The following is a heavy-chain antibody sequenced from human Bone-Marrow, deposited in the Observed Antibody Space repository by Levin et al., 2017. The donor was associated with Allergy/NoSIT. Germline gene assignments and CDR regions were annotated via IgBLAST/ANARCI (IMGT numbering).Heavy chain of an antibody. D-gene: IGHD4-23*01. V-gene: IGHV3-48*03. CDR2: ISSSGTTM. J-gene: IGHJ6*02. CDR3: AREPRWRRSFYYYYYGMDV. Sequence: GESLKISCAASGFTFSSYEMNWVRQAPGKGLEWVSYISSSGTTMYYADSVKGRFTISRDNAKNSLYLQMNSLRAEDTAVYYCAREPRWRRSFYYYYYGMDVWGQGTTVTVSS. CDR1: GFTFSSYE.